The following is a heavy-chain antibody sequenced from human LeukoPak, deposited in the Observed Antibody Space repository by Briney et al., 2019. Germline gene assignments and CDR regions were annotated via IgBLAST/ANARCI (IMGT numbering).Heavy chain of an antibody. CDR2: ISHSGST. CDR1: GYSIDNRYY. J-gene: IGHJ5*02. CDR3: ARDAGRFDP. V-gene: IGHV4-38-2*02. Sequence: PSETLSLTCTVSGYSIDNRYYWGWIRPPPGKGLEWIGSISHSGSTYYTPSLKSRVTISLDTSKNQFSLKLTSVTATDTAVYYCARDAGRFDPWGQGTLVTVSS.